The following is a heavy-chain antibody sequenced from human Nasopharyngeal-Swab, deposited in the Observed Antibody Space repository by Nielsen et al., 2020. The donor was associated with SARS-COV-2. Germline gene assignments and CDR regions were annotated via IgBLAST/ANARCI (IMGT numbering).Heavy chain of an antibody. J-gene: IGHJ4*02. CDR3: ATDGGGWNRHFDY. V-gene: IGHV3-7*01. CDR2: IKQDGSEK. CDR1: GFTFSSYW. Sequence: GESLKISCAASGFTFSSYWMNWVRQAPGKGLEWVANIKQDGSEKPYVDSVRGRFTISRDNAKNSVYLQMNSLRAEDTAVYYCATDGGGWNRHFDYWGQGTLVTVSS. D-gene: IGHD1-26*01.